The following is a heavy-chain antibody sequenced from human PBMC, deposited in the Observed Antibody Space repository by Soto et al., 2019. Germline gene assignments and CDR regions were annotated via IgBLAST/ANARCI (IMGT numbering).Heavy chain of an antibody. J-gene: IGHJ4*02. CDR1: GFTFTRYS. CDR3: ARESEDLTSNFDY. Sequence: GVLRLSCAASGFTFTRYSMNWVRQAPGKGLEWVSSTSSTTNYIYYADSMKGRFTVSRDNAKNSVYLEMNSLSAEDTALYYCARESEDLTSNFDYWGQGTLVTVSS. V-gene: IGHV3-21*01. CDR2: TSSTTNYI.